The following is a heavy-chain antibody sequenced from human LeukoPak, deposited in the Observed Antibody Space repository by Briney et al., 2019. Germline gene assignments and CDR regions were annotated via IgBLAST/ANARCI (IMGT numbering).Heavy chain of an antibody. V-gene: IGHV3-9*01. D-gene: IGHD5-18*01. Sequence: PSRSLRLSCAASGFTFDDYAMRWVRQAPGKGLEWVSGISWNSGSIGYADSVKGRFTISRDNAKNSLYLQMNSLRAEDTALYYCAKGGRGYSYLPDYWGQGTLVTVSS. CDR3: AKGGRGYSYLPDY. J-gene: IGHJ4*02. CDR1: GFTFDDYA. CDR2: ISWNSGSI.